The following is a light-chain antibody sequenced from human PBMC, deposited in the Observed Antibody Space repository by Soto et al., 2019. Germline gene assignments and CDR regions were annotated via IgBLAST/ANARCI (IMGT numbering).Light chain of an antibody. CDR2: KAS. CDR1: QSIRGW. CDR3: QQYSPYLGP. Sequence: DIQMTQSPSTLSASVGDRVTITCRASQSIRGWLAWYQHKTGKAPKLLISKASSLESGVPSRFSGSESGTEFTLTIRSLQPDDFATYYCQQYSPYLGPFGQGTKVEIK. V-gene: IGKV1-5*03. J-gene: IGKJ1*01.